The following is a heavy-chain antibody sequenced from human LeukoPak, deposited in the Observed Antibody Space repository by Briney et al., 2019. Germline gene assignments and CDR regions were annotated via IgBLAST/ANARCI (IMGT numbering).Heavy chain of an antibody. CDR1: GYTFTSYY. CDR3: AREAYCSGGSCYDWFDP. Sequence: ASVKVSCKASGYTFTSYYMHWVRQAPGQGLEWMGIINPSGGSTSYAQKFQGRVTMTRDTSMSTVYMELSSLRSEDTAVYYCAREAYCSGGSCYDWFDPWGQGTLVTVSS. CDR2: INPSGGST. J-gene: IGHJ5*02. V-gene: IGHV1-46*01. D-gene: IGHD2-15*01.